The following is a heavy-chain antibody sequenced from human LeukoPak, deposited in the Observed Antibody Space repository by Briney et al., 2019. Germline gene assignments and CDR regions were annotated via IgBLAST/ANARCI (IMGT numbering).Heavy chain of an antibody. Sequence: ASVKVSCEVSGYTLTELSMHWMRQAPGKGLEWMGGFDPEDGETIYAQKFQGRVTMTEDTSTDTAYMELSSLRSEDTAVYYCARARYYDSSGYHSDAFDIWGQGTMVTVSS. J-gene: IGHJ3*02. D-gene: IGHD3-22*01. V-gene: IGHV1-24*01. CDR3: ARARYYDSSGYHSDAFDI. CDR2: FDPEDGET. CDR1: GYTLTELS.